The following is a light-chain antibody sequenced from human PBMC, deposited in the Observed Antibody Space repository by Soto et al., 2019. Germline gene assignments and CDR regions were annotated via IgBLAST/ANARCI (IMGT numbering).Light chain of an antibody. CDR2: VAS. V-gene: IGKV1-39*01. CDR3: QQSHSAPLT. Sequence: DIQMTQSPSSLSASVGDRVTISCRASQSISTYLNWYQHKPGQAPSLLIFVASSLQSGVPSRFSGSGSGTDFTLTISSLQPEDFATYYCQQSHSAPLTFGGGTMVEIK. J-gene: IGKJ4*01. CDR1: QSISTY.